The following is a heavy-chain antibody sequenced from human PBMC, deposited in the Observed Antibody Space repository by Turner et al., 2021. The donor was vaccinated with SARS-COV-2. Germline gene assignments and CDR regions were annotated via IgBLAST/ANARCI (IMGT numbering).Heavy chain of an antibody. J-gene: IGHJ6*02. D-gene: IGHD3-3*01. CDR3: ASPSVDFWSGSYYGMDV. CDR2: IYYSGST. CDR1: GCSLSSSSYY. V-gene: IGHV4-39*01. Sequence: LQLQESGPGLVKPSETLSLTCTVSGCSLSSSSYYWGWIRQPPGKGLEWIGSIYYSGSTYYNPSLKSRVTISVDTSKNQFSLKLSSVTAADTAVYYCASPSVDFWSGSYYGMDVWGQGTTVTVSS.